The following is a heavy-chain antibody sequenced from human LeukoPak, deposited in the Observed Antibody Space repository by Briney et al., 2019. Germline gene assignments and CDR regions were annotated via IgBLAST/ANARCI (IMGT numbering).Heavy chain of an antibody. CDR3: ARDPYRQMVRGVILHYYYMDV. CDR1: GGSISSSSYY. V-gene: IGHV4-39*07. J-gene: IGHJ6*03. D-gene: IGHD3-10*01. Sequence: SETLSLTCTVSGGSISSSSYYWGWIRQPPGKGLEWIGSIYYSGSTNYNPSLKSRVTISVDTSKNQFSLKLSSVTAADTAVYYCARDPYRQMVRGVILHYYYMDVWGKGTTVTFSS. CDR2: IYYSGST.